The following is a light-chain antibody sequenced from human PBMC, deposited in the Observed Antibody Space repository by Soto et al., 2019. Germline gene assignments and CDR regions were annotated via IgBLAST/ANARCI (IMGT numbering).Light chain of an antibody. CDR1: SSDVGGYNY. CDR2: DVN. Sequence: QSVLTQPASVSGSPGQSITISCTGTSSDVGGYNYVSWYQQHPGKAPKLMIYDVNNRPSGVSNRFSGSKSGKSATLTITGLQTGDEADYYCGTWDSSLSAHVFATGTKVTVL. V-gene: IGLV2-14*01. CDR3: GTWDSSLSAHV. J-gene: IGLJ1*01.